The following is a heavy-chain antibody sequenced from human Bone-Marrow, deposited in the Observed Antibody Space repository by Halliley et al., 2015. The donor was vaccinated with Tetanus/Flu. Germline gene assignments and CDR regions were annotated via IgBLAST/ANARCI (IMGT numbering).Heavy chain of an antibody. CDR1: GGSFTSYA. V-gene: IGHV1-69*17. D-gene: IGHD2-21*01. J-gene: IGHJ4*02. CDR3: ARGGVVGAPFDS. Sequence: QLVQSGAEVKKPGSSVKVSCKTSGGSFTSYAISWARQAPGQGLEWMGGIMPLFDIANYGQKFQGRVTITADKFARTAYMELNSRRSGDTAIYYCARGGVVGAPFDSWGQGTLVTVSS. CDR2: IMPLFDIA.